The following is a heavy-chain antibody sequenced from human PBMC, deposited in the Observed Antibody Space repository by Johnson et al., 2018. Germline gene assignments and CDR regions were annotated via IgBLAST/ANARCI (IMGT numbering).Heavy chain of an antibody. D-gene: IGHD4-17*01. V-gene: IGHV3-15*07. CDR1: GFTARDAW. Sequence: EVQLVESGGGLIKPGGSLRLSCAASGFTARDAWMNWVRQAPGKGLEWVGLIKSKFHSATTDCAPPVKDRFTISRDDSKNTLYLQMNNLKSEDTAMYYCTVGHYGVWGRGTRVTVSS. J-gene: IGHJ3*01. CDR2: IKSKFHSATT. CDR3: TVGHYGV.